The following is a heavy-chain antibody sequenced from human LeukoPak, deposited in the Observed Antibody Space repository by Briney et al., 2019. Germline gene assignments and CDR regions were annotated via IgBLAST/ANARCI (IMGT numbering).Heavy chain of an antibody. CDR2: MNPNSGNT. CDR3: ARGRRESRGSGWSYYFDY. Sequence: ASVKVSCKASGYTFTSYDINWVRQATGQGLEWMGRMNPNSGNTGYAQKFQGRVTMTRNTSISTAYMELSSLRSEDTAVYYCARGRRESRGSGWSYYFDYWGQGTLVTVSS. D-gene: IGHD6-19*01. V-gene: IGHV1-8*01. CDR1: GYTFTSYD. J-gene: IGHJ4*02.